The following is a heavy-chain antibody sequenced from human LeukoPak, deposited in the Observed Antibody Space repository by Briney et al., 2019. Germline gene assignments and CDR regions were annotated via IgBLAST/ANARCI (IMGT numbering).Heavy chain of an antibody. CDR2: IYYSGST. V-gene: IGHV4-39*01. Sequence: PSGTLSLTCTVSGGSISSSSYYWGWIRQPPGKGLEWIGSIYYSGSTYYNPSLKSRVTISVDTSKNQFSLKLSSVTAADTAVYYCARRGYSYGYNWFDPWGQGTLVTVSS. D-gene: IGHD5-18*01. CDR1: GGSISSSSYY. CDR3: ARRGYSYGYNWFDP. J-gene: IGHJ5*02.